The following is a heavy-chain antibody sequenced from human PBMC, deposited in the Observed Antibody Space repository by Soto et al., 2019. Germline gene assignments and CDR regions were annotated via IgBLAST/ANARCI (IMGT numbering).Heavy chain of an antibody. CDR1: EFIFSSFA. J-gene: IGHJ4*02. CDR3: AKLSSPINDLAEPGPDY. V-gene: IGHV3-23*01. D-gene: IGHD6-13*01. CDR2: VSRRGVNT. Sequence: EAQLLESGGGLEQPGGSLRISCVVSEFIFSSFALSWVRLAPGKGLEWVAAVSRRGVNTYYADSVKGRFTISRENAKNKLYLQMNSLRAEDTAVYYCAKLSSPINDLAEPGPDYWGQGTLVTVSS.